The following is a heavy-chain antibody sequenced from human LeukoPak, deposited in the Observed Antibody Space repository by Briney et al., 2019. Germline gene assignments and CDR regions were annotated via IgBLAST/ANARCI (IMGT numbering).Heavy chain of an antibody. CDR3: AKETYGGNSWWFDP. Sequence: GGSLRLSCAASGFTFGSYAMRWVRQAPGKGLEWVSGVSGSGDTTNYADSVKGRFTISRDNSKNTLYLQMNSLRAEDTAVYYCAKETYGGNSWWFDPWGQGTLVTVSS. V-gene: IGHV3-23*01. CDR2: VSGSGDTT. CDR1: GFTFGSYA. D-gene: IGHD4-23*01. J-gene: IGHJ5*02.